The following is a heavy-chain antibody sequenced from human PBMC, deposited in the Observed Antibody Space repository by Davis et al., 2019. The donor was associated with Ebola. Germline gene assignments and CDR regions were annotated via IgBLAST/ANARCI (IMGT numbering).Heavy chain of an antibody. CDR3: ARDFREGYSSSFDY. Sequence: GESLKISCAASGFTFSSYWMSWVRQAPGKGLEWVANIKQDGSEKYYVDSVKGRFTISRDNAKNSLYLQMNSLRAEDTAVYYCARDFREGYSSSFDYWGQGTLVTVSS. D-gene: IGHD6-13*01. CDR2: IKQDGSEK. J-gene: IGHJ4*02. V-gene: IGHV3-7*01. CDR1: GFTFSSYW.